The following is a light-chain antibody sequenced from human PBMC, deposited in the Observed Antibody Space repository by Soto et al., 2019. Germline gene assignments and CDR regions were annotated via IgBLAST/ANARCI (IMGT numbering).Light chain of an antibody. CDR2: DAS. CDR1: QSVSSN. Sequence: EIVMTQSPATLSLSPGSSYTLSCRASQSVSSNLAWHQQKPGQAPRPLMYDASTRATGIPARFSGSGSGTEFTLTISSLQSEDFAVYYCQQSHNWPITFGQGTRVEIK. J-gene: IGKJ5*01. V-gene: IGKV3-15*01. CDR3: QQSHNWPIT.